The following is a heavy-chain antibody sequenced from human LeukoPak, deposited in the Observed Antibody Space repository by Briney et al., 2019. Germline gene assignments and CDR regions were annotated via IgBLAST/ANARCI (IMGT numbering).Heavy chain of an antibody. CDR3: AREDSSGWYYFDY. J-gene: IGHJ4*02. V-gene: IGHV1-3*03. CDR2: INAGNGNT. D-gene: IGHD6-19*01. Sequence: ASVKVSCKASGYTFTSYAMHWVRQAPGQRLEWMGWINAGNGNTKYSQEFQGRVTITRDTSASTAYMELSSLRSEDMAVYYCAREDSSGWYYFDYWGQGTLVTVSS. CDR1: GYTFTSYA.